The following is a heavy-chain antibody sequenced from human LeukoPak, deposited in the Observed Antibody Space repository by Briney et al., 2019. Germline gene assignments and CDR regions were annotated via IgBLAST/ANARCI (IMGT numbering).Heavy chain of an antibody. D-gene: IGHD3-22*01. CDR1: RFTFSNYD. Sequence: GRSLRLSCAASRFTFSNYDMHWVRQAPGKGLEWVAIISYDGSNNYYADSVKGRFTISIDNSKNTLFLQMNSLRAEDTAVYYCAKGPDSSGYYSLDYWGQGTLVTVSS. CDR3: AKGPDSSGYYSLDY. CDR2: ISYDGSNN. V-gene: IGHV3-30*18. J-gene: IGHJ4*02.